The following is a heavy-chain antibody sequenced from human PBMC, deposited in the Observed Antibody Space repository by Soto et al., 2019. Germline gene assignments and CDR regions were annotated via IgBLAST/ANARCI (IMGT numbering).Heavy chain of an antibody. CDR2: IIPILGIA. J-gene: IGHJ6*02. CDR1: GYTFTSYG. CDR3: ARAGLVATTYYYYGMDV. V-gene: IGHV1-69*04. D-gene: IGHD5-12*01. Sequence: GASVKVSCKASGYTFTSYGISWVRQAPGQGLEWMGRIIPILGIANYAQKFQGRVTITADKSTSTAYMELSSLRSEDTAVYYCARAGLVATTYYYYGMDVWGQGTTVTVSS.